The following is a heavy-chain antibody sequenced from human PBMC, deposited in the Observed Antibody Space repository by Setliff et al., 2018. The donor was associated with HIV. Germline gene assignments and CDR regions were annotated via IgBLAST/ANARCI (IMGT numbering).Heavy chain of an antibody. CDR1: GFTFSSYS. J-gene: IGHJ1*01. CDR3: VRERATSYDSSGHYPREYFHH. CDR2: ISYDGSDK. Sequence: PGGSLRLSCAASGFTFSSYSMHWVRQAPGKGLEWVALISYDGSDKYYADSVKGRFTISRDNSKYMLYLQMNSLRAEDTAMFYCVRERATSYDSSGHYPREYFHHWGQGTL. V-gene: IGHV3-30*04. D-gene: IGHD3-22*01.